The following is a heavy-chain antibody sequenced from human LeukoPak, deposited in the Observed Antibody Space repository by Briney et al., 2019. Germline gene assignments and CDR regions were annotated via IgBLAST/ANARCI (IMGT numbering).Heavy chain of an antibody. CDR1: GFSLSSYS. J-gene: IGHJ4*02. CDR2: ISSSSNTI. Sequence: GGSLRLSCAASGFSLSSYSMDWFRQTPGKGLEWISYISSSSNTIYYADSVEGRFTISRDNSKNTLYLQMNSLRAEDTAVYYCAKDWVGRDYWGQGTLVTVSP. V-gene: IGHV3-48*01. D-gene: IGHD1-26*01. CDR3: AKDWVGRDY.